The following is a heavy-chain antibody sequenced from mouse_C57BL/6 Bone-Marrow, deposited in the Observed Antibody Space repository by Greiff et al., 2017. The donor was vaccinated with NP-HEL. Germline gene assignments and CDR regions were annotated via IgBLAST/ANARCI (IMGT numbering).Heavy chain of an antibody. D-gene: IGHD2-2*01. V-gene: IGHV1-4*01. Sequence: QVQLQQSGAELARPGASVKMSCKASGYTFTSYTMHWVKQRPGQGLEWIGYINPSSGYTKYNQKFKDKATLTADKSSSTAYMQLSSLTSEDSAVYYCARGGTWGVTTDWYFDVWGTGTTVTVSS. CDR1: GYTFTSYT. CDR2: INPSSGYT. CDR3: ARGGTWGVTTDWYFDV. J-gene: IGHJ1*03.